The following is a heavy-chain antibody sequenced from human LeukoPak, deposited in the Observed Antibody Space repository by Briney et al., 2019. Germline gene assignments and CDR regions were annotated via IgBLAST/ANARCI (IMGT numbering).Heavy chain of an antibody. CDR3: ARDPGDYYGSGSYYFFDY. CDR1: GFTFSSYA. D-gene: IGHD3-10*01. CDR2: ITYDGSNK. Sequence: GGSLRLSCAASGFTFSSYAMHWVRQAPGKGLEWVAVITYDGSNKYYADSVKGRFTISRDNSKNTLYLQMNSLRAEDTAVYYCARDPGDYYGSGSYYFFDYWGQGALVTVSS. V-gene: IGHV3-30*04. J-gene: IGHJ4*02.